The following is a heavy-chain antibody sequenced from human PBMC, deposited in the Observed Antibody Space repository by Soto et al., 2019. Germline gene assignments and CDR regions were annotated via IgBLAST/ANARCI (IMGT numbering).Heavy chain of an antibody. CDR3: ARDARDYYDSSGYPAYGMDV. CDR2: ISAYNGNT. CDR1: GYTFTSYG. V-gene: IGHV1-18*01. J-gene: IGHJ6*02. Sequence: QVQLVQSGAEVKKPGASVKVSCKASGYTFTSYGISWVRQAPGQGLEWMGWISAYNGNTNYAQKLQGRVTMTTDTSTSTAYMELRSLRSDDTAVYYCARDARDYYDSSGYPAYGMDVWGQGTTVTVSS. D-gene: IGHD3-22*01.